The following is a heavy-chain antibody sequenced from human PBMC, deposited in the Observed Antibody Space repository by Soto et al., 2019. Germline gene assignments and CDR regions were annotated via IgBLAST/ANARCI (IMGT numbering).Heavy chain of an antibody. CDR2: IYSGGST. J-gene: IGHJ6*02. V-gene: IGHV3-53*01. CDR1: GFTVSSNY. D-gene: IGHD5-12*01. CDR3: ARASARWLQSGGMDV. Sequence: GGSLRLSCAASGFTVSSNYMSWVRQAPGKGLEWVSVIYSGGSTYYADSVKGRFTISRDNSKNTLYLQMNSLRAEDTAVYYCARASARWLQSGGMDVWGQGTTVTVSS.